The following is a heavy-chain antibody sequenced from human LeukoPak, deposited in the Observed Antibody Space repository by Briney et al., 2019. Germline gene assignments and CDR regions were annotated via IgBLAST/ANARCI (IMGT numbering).Heavy chain of an antibody. V-gene: IGHV4-34*01. CDR3: ARDWYSSGPDTVNWFDP. Sequence: SETLSLTCAVYGGSFSGYYWSWIRQPPGKGLEWIGEINHSGSTNYNPSLKSRVTISVDTSKNQFSLKLSSVTAADTAVYYCARDWYSSGPDTVNWFDPWGQGTLVTVSS. D-gene: IGHD6-19*01. J-gene: IGHJ5*02. CDR2: INHSGST. CDR1: GGSFSGYY.